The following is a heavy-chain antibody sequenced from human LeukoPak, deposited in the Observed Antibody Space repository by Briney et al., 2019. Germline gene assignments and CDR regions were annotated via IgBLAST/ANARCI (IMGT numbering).Heavy chain of an antibody. J-gene: IGHJ6*03. CDR2: INPNSGGT. V-gene: IGHV1-2*02. CDR1: GYTFTGYY. D-gene: IGHD3-3*01. Sequence: ASVKVSCKASGYTFTGYYMHWVRQAPGQGLEWMGWINPNSGGTNYAQKFQGRVTMTRDTSINTAYMELSRLRSDDTAVYYCARVGGTRSGYLSYYYYMDVWGKGTTVTVSS. CDR3: ARVGGTRSGYLSYYYYMDV.